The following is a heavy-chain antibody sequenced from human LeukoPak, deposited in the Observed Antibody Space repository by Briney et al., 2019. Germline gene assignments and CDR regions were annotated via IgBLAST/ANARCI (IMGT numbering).Heavy chain of an antibody. Sequence: SVTVSCKASGGTFSSYTISWVRQAPGQGLEWMGRIIPILGIANYAQKFQGRVTITADKSTSTAYMELSSLRSEDTAVYYYARDNTYYDFWSGYFDAFDIWGQGTMVTVSS. CDR1: GGTFSSYT. D-gene: IGHD3-3*01. CDR3: ARDNTYYDFWSGYFDAFDI. J-gene: IGHJ3*02. CDR2: IIPILGIA. V-gene: IGHV1-69*04.